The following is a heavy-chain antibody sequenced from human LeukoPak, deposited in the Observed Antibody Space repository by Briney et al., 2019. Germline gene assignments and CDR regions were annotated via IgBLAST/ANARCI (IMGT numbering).Heavy chain of an antibody. CDR1: GYTFTGYY. V-gene: IGHV1-2*02. CDR2: INPNSGGT. Sequence: VASVKVSCKASGYTFTGYYMHWVRQAPGQGLEWMGWINPNSGGTNYAQKFQGRVTMTRDTSISTAYMELSRLRSDDTAVYYCASLSIAARLRGLGLYYYYMDVWGKGTTVTVSS. D-gene: IGHD6-6*01. CDR3: ASLSIAARLRGLGLYYYYMDV. J-gene: IGHJ6*03.